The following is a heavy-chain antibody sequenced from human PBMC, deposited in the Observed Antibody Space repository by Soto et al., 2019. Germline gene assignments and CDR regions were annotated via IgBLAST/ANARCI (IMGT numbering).Heavy chain of an antibody. CDR2: ITGTGGDT. CDR1: GFPLSTYG. J-gene: IGHJ6*02. V-gene: IGHV3-23*01. CDR3: ARIRGYWYGLDV. Sequence: EVQLLESGGGLVQPGGSLRRSCAASGFPLSTYGMSWVRQAPGKGLEWVSSITGTGGDTYYADSVKGRFTSSRDNSNNMLYLQMNSLRVEDTAVYYCARIRGYWYGLDVWGQGTTITVSS.